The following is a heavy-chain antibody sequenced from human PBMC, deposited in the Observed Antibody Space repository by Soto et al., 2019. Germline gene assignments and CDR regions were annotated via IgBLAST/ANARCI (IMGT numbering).Heavy chain of an antibody. D-gene: IGHD3-10*01. J-gene: IGHJ4*02. CDR2: IKSDGSST. V-gene: IGHV3-23*01. Sequence: GSLRLSCVASGFSFDNCAMSWVRQAPGKGLEWVSAIKSDGSSTYYADSVRGRFTISRDNSKNTLYLQMSSLRADDSAVYYCARGSKDSYPGSRVFDLWGRGTLVTVSS. CDR1: GFSFDNCA. CDR3: ARGSKDSYPGSRVFDL.